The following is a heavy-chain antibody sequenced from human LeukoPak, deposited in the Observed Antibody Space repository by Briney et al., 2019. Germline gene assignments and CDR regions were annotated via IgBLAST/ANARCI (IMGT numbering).Heavy chain of an antibody. CDR2: IIPIFGTA. J-gene: IGHJ4*02. Sequence: SVKVSCKASGGTFSSYAINWVRQPPGQGLEWMGGIIPIFGTANYAQKFQDRVTITADESTSTAYMELSSLRSEDTAIYYCASRLYCSNTRCRNFPFAYWGQGTLVTVSS. D-gene: IGHD2-2*01. CDR1: GGTFSSYA. V-gene: IGHV1-69*13. CDR3: ASRLYCSNTRCRNFPFAY.